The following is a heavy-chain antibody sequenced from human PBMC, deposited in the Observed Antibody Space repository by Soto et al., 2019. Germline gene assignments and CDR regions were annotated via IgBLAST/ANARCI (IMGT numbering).Heavy chain of an antibody. CDR1: DGSFTGFH. J-gene: IGHJ6*02. CDR2: IKHSGST. D-gene: IGHD3-3*01. V-gene: IGHV4-34*01. Sequence: QVQLQQWGAGLLKPSETLSLTCAVYDGSFTGFHWTWIRRPPGKGLEWIGEIKHSGSTNYNPSLTRRVTISVDTSKYQFSLKLNSVTAADTAVYYCARGVPFGHYSMDVWGQGTTVTVSS. CDR3: ARGVPFGHYSMDV.